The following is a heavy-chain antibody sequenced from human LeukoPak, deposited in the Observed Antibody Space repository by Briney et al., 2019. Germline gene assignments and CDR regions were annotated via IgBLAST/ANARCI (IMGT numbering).Heavy chain of an antibody. D-gene: IGHD4-11*01. V-gene: IGHV3-64D*06. J-gene: IGHJ4*02. Sequence: GGSLRLSCSVSGFTFSDYPMHWVRQTPGKGLEYVSAISKNGDDTYYAGSVKGRFTISRDNSKNTLYLQMSSLRTEDAAVFYCVQVGSNYYLNWGQGTLVIVSS. CDR2: ISKNGDDT. CDR1: GFTFSDYP. CDR3: VQVGSNYYLN.